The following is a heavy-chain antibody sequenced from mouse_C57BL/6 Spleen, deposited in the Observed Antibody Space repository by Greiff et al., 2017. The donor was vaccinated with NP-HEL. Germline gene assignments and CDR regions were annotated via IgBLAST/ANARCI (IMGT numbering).Heavy chain of an antibody. V-gene: IGHV1-9*01. J-gene: IGHJ3*01. CDR3: ARSSSGPAWFAY. CDR1: GYTFTGYW. Sequence: QVQLQQSGAELMKPGASVKLSCKATGYTFTGYWIEWVKQRPGHGLEWIGEILPGSGSTNYNEKFKGKATFTADTSSNTAYMQLSSQTTEDSAIYYCARSSSGPAWFAYWGQGTLVTVSA. D-gene: IGHD3-2*02. CDR2: ILPGSGST.